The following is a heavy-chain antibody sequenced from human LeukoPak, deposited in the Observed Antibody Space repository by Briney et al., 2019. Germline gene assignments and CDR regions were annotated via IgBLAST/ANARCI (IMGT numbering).Heavy chain of an antibody. Sequence: SVKVSCKASGGTFSSYAISWARQAPGQGLEWMGGIIPIFGTANYAQKFQGRVTITTDESTSTAYMELSSLRSEDTAVYYCARGRPHYYDSSGYLGYWGQGTLVTVSS. CDR1: GGTFSSYA. V-gene: IGHV1-69*05. D-gene: IGHD3-22*01. CDR2: IIPIFGTA. CDR3: ARGRPHYYDSSGYLGY. J-gene: IGHJ4*02.